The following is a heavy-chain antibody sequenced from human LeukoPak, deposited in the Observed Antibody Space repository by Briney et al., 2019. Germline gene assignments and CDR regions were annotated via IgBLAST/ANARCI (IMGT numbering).Heavy chain of an antibody. V-gene: IGHV3-23*01. J-gene: IGHJ4*02. D-gene: IGHD2-8*02. CDR3: AKEEPTHTGGLDY. CDR1: GFTFSSYG. CDR2: ISGSGGST. Sequence: GGSLRLSCAASGFTFSSYGMSWVRQAPGKGLEWVSGISGSGGSTYYADSVKGRFTFSRDNSKNTMYLQMNSLRAEDTAVYYCAKEEPTHTGGLDYWGQGTLVTVSS.